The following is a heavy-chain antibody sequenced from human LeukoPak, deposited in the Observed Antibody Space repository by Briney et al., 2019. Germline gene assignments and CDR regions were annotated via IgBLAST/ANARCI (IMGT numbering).Heavy chain of an antibody. CDR1: GVTFSSYW. CDR3: ARDKYHYSSGYYTY. V-gene: IGHV3-7*01. CDR2: IKEDGSEK. D-gene: IGHD3-22*01. Sequence: GGSLRLSCAASGVTFSSYWMSWVRQAPGKGLEWVANIKEDGSEKYYVDSVKGRFTISRDNAKNSLYLQMNSLRAEDTAVYYCARDKYHYSSGYYTYWGQGTLVTVSS. J-gene: IGHJ4*02.